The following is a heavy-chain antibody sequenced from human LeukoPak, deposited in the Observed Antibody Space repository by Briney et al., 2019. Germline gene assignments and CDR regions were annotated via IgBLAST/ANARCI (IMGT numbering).Heavy chain of an antibody. J-gene: IGHJ6*02. CDR1: GFTFSSYS. Sequence: GGSLRLSCAASGFTFSSYSMNWVRQAPGKGLEWVSSISSSSSYIYYADSVKGRFTISRDNAKNSLYLQMNSLRAEDTAVYYCARGSVAGAYYYGMDVWGQGTTVTVSS. V-gene: IGHV3-21*01. CDR2: ISSSSSYI. D-gene: IGHD6-19*01. CDR3: ARGSVAGAYYYGMDV.